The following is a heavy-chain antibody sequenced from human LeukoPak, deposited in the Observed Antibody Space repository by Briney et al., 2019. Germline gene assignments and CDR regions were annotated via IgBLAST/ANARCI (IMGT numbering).Heavy chain of an antibody. CDR3: ARADFVDAGPYLIGP. CDR2: INPKSGRT. D-gene: IGHD3-3*01. CDR1: GYSFTDYY. V-gene: IGHV1-2*02. Sequence: GSVKVSCKTSGYSFTDYYIHWVRQAPGQGLEWMGWINPKSGRTSSARKFQDRVTMTRDPSISTVYMDMAWLTSDDTAIYFCARADFVDAGPYLIGPWGQGTLVTVSS. J-gene: IGHJ5*02.